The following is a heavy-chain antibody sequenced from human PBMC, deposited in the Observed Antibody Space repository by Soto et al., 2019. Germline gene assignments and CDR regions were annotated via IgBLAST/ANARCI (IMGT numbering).Heavy chain of an antibody. D-gene: IGHD6-25*01. J-gene: IGHJ3*01. CDR3: ARLTLGQRLGGRAFDL. Sequence: EVQLVESGGGLVQPGGSLRLSCAASGFTFSSYWMHWVRQAPGKGPMWVSRINSDGSSITYADSVKGRFTISRDNAKNTFIRKMTSLRAGDRAVYYCARLTLGQRLGGRAFDLGGKGTMVPFSS. CDR1: GFTFSSYW. CDR2: INSDGSSI. V-gene: IGHV3-74*01.